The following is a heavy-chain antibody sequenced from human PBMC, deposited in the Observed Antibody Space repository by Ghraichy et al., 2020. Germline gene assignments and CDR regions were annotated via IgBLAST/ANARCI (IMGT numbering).Heavy chain of an antibody. CDR3: ARGYCSSASCPLEH. D-gene: IGHD2-2*01. V-gene: IGHV3-23*01. J-gene: IGHJ5*02. CDR1: GFTFSSYA. Sequence: GESLNISCAASGFTFSSYAMSWVRQAPGKGLDWVSGISVSGGNTYYADSVKGRFTISRDNSKNTLNLQMNSLRAEDTAIYYCARGYCSSASCPLEHWGQGTLVTVSS. CDR2: ISVSGGNT.